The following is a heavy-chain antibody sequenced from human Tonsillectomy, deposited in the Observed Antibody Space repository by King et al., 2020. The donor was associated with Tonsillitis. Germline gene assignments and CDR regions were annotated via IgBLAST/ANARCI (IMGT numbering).Heavy chain of an antibody. J-gene: IGHJ3*01. CDR1: GYSISRGYY. Sequence: QVQLQESGPGLVKPSETLSLTCSVSGYSISRGYYWGWIRQPPGKGLQWIGSIYHSGSTYYNPSLKSRVTISVDTSKNQFSLNLSSVTAADTAVYYCAIIAGVWLEDAFAFWGQGTMVTVSS. CDR2: IYHSGST. V-gene: IGHV4-38-2*01. D-gene: IGHD3-22*01. CDR3: AIIAGVWLEDAFAF.